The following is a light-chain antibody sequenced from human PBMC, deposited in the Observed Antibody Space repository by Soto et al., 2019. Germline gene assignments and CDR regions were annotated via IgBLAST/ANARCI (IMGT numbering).Light chain of an antibody. Sequence: EIVMTQSPATLSVSPGEGATLSCRASHSVDSNLAWYQQKPGQAPRLLIFGASTRATGIPTRFSGSGAGAYFNLTISRLEPADFGVYYCQQYGSSHTFGQGTRLEIK. CDR1: HSVDSN. V-gene: IGKV3D-15*01. CDR2: GAS. J-gene: IGKJ5*01. CDR3: QQYGSSHT.